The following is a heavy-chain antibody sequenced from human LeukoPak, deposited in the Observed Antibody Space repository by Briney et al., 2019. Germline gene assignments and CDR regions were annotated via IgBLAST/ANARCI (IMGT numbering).Heavy chain of an antibody. V-gene: IGHV3-49*03. CDR2: IRSKTYGATT. J-gene: IGHJ4*02. CDR3: ARLSDWNFAY. Sequence: GGSLRLSCTASGFTFGDYAMSWFRRAPGKGLEWIGFIRSKTYGATTEYAASVKGRFTISRDDSKTIAYLQVNSLKTEDTAVYYCARLSDWNFAYWGQGTLVTVSS. D-gene: IGHD2-21*02. CDR1: GFTFGDYA.